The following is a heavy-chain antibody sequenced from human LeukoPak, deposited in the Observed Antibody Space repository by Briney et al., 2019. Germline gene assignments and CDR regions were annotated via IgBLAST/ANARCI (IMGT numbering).Heavy chain of an antibody. J-gene: IGHJ6*03. V-gene: IGHV4-4*02. Sequence: SETLSLTCAVSGGSISSSTNWWSWVRQPPGKGLEWIGEIYHSGGTNYNPSLKSRITISVDKSQNQFSLKVNSLTAADTAVYYCAANGYYCMDVWGKGTTVTVSS. CDR3: AANGYYCMDV. CDR2: IYHSGGT. D-gene: IGHD2-8*01. CDR1: GGSISSSTNW.